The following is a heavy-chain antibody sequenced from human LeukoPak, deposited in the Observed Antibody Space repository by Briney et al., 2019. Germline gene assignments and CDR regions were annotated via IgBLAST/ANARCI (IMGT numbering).Heavy chain of an antibody. CDR3: APITIFGVVVFDY. Sequence: PSETLSLTCTVSGYSISSGYYWGWIRQPPGKGLEWIGSIYHSGSTYYNPSLKSRVTISVDTSKNQFSLKLSSVTAADTAVYYCAPITIFGVVVFDYWGQGTLVTVSS. CDR1: GYSISSGYY. D-gene: IGHD3-3*01. J-gene: IGHJ4*02. V-gene: IGHV4-38-2*02. CDR2: IYHSGST.